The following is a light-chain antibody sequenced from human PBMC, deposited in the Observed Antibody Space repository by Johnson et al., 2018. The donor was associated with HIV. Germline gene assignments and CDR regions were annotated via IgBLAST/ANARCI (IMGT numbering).Light chain of an antibody. Sequence: QAVLTQPPSVSAAPGQTVTISCSGSSSNVGSSFVSWYRQVPGTAPKLLIYDNNKRPSGIPGRFSGSKSGPSATLGITGLQTGDEADYYWGTWDSSLSAGGANYVFGTGTKVTVL. CDR1: SSNVGSSF. CDR2: DNN. V-gene: IGLV1-51*01. J-gene: IGLJ1*01. CDR3: GTWDSSLSAGGANYV.